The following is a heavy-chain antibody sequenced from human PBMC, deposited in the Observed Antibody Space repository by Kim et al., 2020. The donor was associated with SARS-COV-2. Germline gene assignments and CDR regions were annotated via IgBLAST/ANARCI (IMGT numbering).Heavy chain of an antibody. CDR2: INHSGST. CDR1: GVSFSDYY. Sequence: SETLSLTCTVYGVSFSDYYWSWIRQPPGKGLEWIGEINHSGSTNYNPSLKSRVTISLPTSKNQFSLNLNSVTAADTAVYYCVRERSLYDYVWGSSGSNYFDYGGQGTLVTVSS. V-gene: IGHV4-34*01. D-gene: IGHD3-16*01. CDR3: VRERSLYDYVWGSSGSNYFDY. J-gene: IGHJ4*02.